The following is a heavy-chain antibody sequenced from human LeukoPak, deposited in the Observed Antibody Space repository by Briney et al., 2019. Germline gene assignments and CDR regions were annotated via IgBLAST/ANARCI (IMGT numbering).Heavy chain of an antibody. Sequence: PGGSLRLYCAASGFTFSSFSMQWVPQAPGKGLDWWAIISYDGSNKFYGDSVKGRFTISTDNSKNAVYLRMNSLGTEDTAVYYCAKSVGATSYYDYWGQGTLVTVSS. CDR3: AKSVGATSYYDY. D-gene: IGHD1-26*01. CDR1: GFTFSSFS. V-gene: IGHV3-30*18. J-gene: IGHJ4*02. CDR2: ISYDGSNK.